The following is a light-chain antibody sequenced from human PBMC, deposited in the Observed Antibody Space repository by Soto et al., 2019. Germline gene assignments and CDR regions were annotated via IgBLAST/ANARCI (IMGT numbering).Light chain of an antibody. J-gene: IGKJ1*01. Sequence: EVVLTQSPGTLSLSPGDRATLSYRASQSVSTYFAWYQQKPGQAPRLLIYGASSRATGIPARFSGSGSARDYTLTISRLEPEDSAVYFCQQYGGSPPHRTFGQGTKVDIK. CDR1: QSVSTY. CDR3: QQYGGSPPHRT. CDR2: GAS. V-gene: IGKV3-20*01.